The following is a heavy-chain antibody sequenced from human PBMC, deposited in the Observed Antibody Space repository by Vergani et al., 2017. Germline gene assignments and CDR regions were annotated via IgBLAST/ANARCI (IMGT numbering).Heavy chain of an antibody. D-gene: IGHD1-26*01. J-gene: IGHJ6*02. CDR1: GYTFTGYY. CDR2: INPNSGGT. V-gene: IGHV1-2*02. CDR3: AREDSGSYSVDGMDV. Sequence: QVQLVQSGAEVKKPGASVKVSCKASGYTFTGYYMHWVRQAPGQGLEWMGWINPNSGGTNYGQKFQGRVTMTRDTSISTAYMELSRLRSDDTAVYYCAREDSGSYSVDGMDVWGQGTTVTVSS.